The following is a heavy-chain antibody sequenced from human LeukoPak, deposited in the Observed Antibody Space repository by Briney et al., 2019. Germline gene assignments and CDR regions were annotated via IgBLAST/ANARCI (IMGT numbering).Heavy chain of an antibody. CDR3: ARYVVRGFIQGSNWFDP. CDR1: GGSFSGYY. V-gene: IGHV4-34*01. J-gene: IGHJ5*02. CDR2: INHSGST. D-gene: IGHD3-10*01. Sequence: PSETLSLTCAVYGGSFSGYYWSWIRQPPGKGLEWIGEINHSGSTNYNPSLKSRVTISVDTSKNQFSLKLSSVTAADTAVYYCARYVVRGFIQGSNWFDPWGQGTLVTVSS.